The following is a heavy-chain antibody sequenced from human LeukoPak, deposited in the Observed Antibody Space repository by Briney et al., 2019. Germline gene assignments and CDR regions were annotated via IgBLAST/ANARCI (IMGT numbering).Heavy chain of an antibody. CDR3: AKDSLRTYYGSGSYPLDY. V-gene: IGHV3-30*02. J-gene: IGHJ4*02. D-gene: IGHD3-10*01. Sequence: PGGSLRLSCAASGFTFNNYGMHWVRQAPGKGLEWVAFIRSDGGNKYYADSVKGRFTISRDSSKNTLFLQMNSLRADDTAVYYCAKDSLRTYYGSGSYPLDYWGQGTLVTVSS. CDR2: IRSDGGNK. CDR1: GFTFNNYG.